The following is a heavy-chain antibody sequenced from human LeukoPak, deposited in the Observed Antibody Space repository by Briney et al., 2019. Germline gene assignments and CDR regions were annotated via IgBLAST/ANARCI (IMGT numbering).Heavy chain of an antibody. CDR1: GYTFTSYG. CDR2: ISAYKGNT. V-gene: IGHV1-18*01. D-gene: IGHD3-9*01. Sequence: GASVKVSCKASGYTFTSYGISWVRQAPGQGLEWMGWISAYKGNTNYAQKLQGRVTMTTDTSTSTAYMELRSLRSDDTAVYYCARDRLNYDILTGYAWDPDYWGQGTLVTVSS. J-gene: IGHJ4*02. CDR3: ARDRLNYDILTGYAWDPDY.